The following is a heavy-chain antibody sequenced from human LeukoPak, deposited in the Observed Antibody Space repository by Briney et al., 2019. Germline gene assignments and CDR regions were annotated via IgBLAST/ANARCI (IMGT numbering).Heavy chain of an antibody. CDR2: IYYNGNT. V-gene: IGHV4-30-4*08. CDR3: ARSEGDYYDSSGYYHFDY. Sequence: SETLSLTCTVSGGSISSGGYYWRWIRQHPGKGLEWIGYIYYNGNTYYNPSLKSRVTMSVDTSKNQFSLKLSSVTAADTAVYYCARSEGDYYDSSGYYHFDYWGQGTLVTVSS. J-gene: IGHJ4*02. D-gene: IGHD3-22*01. CDR1: GGSISSGGYY.